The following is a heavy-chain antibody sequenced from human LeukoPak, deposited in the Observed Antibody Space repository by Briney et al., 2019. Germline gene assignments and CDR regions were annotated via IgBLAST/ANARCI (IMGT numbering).Heavy chain of an antibody. V-gene: IGHV4-34*01. J-gene: IGHJ3*02. CDR3: ARDPRRQDAFDI. CDR1: GGSISSYY. CDR2: INHSGST. Sequence: PSETLSLTCIVSGGSISSYYWSWIRQPPGKGLEWIGEINHSGSTNYNPSLKSRVTISVDTSKNQFSLKLSSVTAADTAVYYCARDPRRQDAFDIWGQGTMVTVSS.